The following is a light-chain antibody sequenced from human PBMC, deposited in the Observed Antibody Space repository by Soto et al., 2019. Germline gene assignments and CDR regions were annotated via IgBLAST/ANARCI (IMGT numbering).Light chain of an antibody. Sequence: TQSPSTVSASIGDRVTIPCRASQDIRTDLGWFQQKPGKAPKLLINTASTLQSGVPSRFSGSGSGTDFTLTISSLQPEDFAPYYCQQSYGTPIPFGQVTRLEIK. CDR3: QQSYGTPIP. CDR1: QDIRTD. V-gene: IGKV1-39*01. CDR2: TAS. J-gene: IGKJ5*01.